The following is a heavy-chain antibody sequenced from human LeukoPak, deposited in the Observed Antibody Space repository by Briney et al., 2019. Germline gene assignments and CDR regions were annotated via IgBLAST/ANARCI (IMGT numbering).Heavy chain of an antibody. V-gene: IGHV3-21*01. Sequence: GGSLRLSCAASGFTFSSYSMNWVRQAPGKGLEWVSSISSSSSYIYYADSVKGRFTISRDNAKNSLYLQMNSLRAEDTAVYYCARLVLYDSSGYCFDYWGQGTLSPSPQ. D-gene: IGHD3-22*01. CDR2: ISSSSSYI. CDR3: ARLVLYDSSGYCFDY. J-gene: IGHJ4*02. CDR1: GFTFSSYS.